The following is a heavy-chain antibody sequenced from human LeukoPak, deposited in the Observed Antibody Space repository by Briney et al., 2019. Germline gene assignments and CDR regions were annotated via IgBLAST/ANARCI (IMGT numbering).Heavy chain of an antibody. J-gene: IGHJ6*03. D-gene: IGHD3-3*01. V-gene: IGHV4-4*07. CDR2: IYTSGST. CDR1: GGSISSYY. Sequence: PSETLSLTCTVSGGSISSYYWSWIRQPAGKGLEWIGRIYTSGSTNYNPSLKSRVTMSVDTSKNQFSLKLSSVTAADTAVYYCAREGNADFWSGYPVTGYYYYMDVWGKGTTVTVSS. CDR3: AREGNADFWSGYPVTGYYYYMDV.